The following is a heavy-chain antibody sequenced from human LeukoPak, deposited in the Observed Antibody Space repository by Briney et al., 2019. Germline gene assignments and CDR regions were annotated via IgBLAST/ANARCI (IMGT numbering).Heavy chain of an antibody. CDR1: GFTVSSNY. CDR3: AREEDTGYFMDV. CDR2: IYSGGST. Sequence: GGSLRLSCAASGFTVSSNYMSWVRQAPGKGLEWVSVIYSGGSTYYADSVKGRFTISRDNSKNTLYLQMNSLRAEDTAVYYCAREEDTGYFMDVWGKGTTVTVSS. V-gene: IGHV3-66*01. D-gene: IGHD2-15*01. J-gene: IGHJ6*03.